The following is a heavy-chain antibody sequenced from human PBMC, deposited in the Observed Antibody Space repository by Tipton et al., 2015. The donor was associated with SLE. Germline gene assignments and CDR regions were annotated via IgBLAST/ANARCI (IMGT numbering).Heavy chain of an antibody. CDR1: GFTFSNYA. CDR3: ARDGYCSGVNCFPGAYFDY. CDR2: IGGNGDST. Sequence: SLRLSCAASGFTFSNYAMNWVRQTPGEGLEWVSAIGGNGDSTYYADSVKGRFTISRDNSKNTLYLQMNSLRAEDTAVYYCARDGYCSGVNCFPGAYFDYWGQGTLVTVSS. V-gene: IGHV3-23*01. J-gene: IGHJ4*02. D-gene: IGHD2-15*01.